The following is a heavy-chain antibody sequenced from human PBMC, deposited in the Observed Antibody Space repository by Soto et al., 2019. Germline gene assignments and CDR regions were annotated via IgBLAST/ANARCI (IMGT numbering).Heavy chain of an antibody. Sequence: EVRLVESGGGLVQPGGSLRLSCAAFVFTVSSNYMTWVRLAPGKGLEWVSLVYSGGATHYAASVKGRFTISTHSSQNTLFLQMNSLRTEDTATYYCVRGRYGSEIHWGQGTKVTVSS. CDR3: VRGRYGSEIH. V-gene: IGHV3-53*04. CDR2: VYSGGAT. D-gene: IGHD3-10*01. CDR1: VFTVSSNY. J-gene: IGHJ4*02.